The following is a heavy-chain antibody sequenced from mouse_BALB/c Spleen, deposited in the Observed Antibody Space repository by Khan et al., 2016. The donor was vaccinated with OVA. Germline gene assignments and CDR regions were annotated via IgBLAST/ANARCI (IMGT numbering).Heavy chain of an antibody. CDR1: GYTFSSYW. Sequence: QVQLKQSGAELMKPGASVKISCKATGYTFSSYWIEWVKQRPGHGLEWIGEILPGTGSANYNEKFKGKATFTADTSSKTAYMHLSSLTYEDSAVYYCARGYFFDYWGQGTTLTVSS. CDR2: ILPGTGSA. V-gene: IGHV1-9*01. J-gene: IGHJ2*01. D-gene: IGHD1-1*01. CDR3: ARGYFFDY.